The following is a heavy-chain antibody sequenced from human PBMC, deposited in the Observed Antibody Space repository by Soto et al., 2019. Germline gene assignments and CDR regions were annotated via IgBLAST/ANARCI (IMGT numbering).Heavy chain of an antibody. CDR3: ARDGVGATTFFGYFDY. Sequence: GGSLRLSCAASGFTFRDFYRSWIRQAPGKGLQWVSFIRYDGSNIYYADSVKGRFTISRDNSKNTLYLQMNSLRAEDTAVYYCARDGVGATTFFGYFDYWGQGALVTVSS. V-gene: IGHV3-33*08. CDR1: GFTFRDFY. J-gene: IGHJ4*02. D-gene: IGHD1-26*01. CDR2: IRYDGSNI.